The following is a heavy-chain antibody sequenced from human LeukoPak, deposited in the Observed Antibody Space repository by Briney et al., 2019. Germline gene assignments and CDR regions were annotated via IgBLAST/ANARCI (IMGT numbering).Heavy chain of an antibody. Sequence: ASVPVSFTASAYTFIDYYIHWVRQAPGQGIEWMGWINPNSGGTNYPQKFQGRVTLTRDTSISTAYMELIRLKSDDAVVNYCARVRSYGELFDYWGQGTLVTVAS. V-gene: IGHV1-2*02. CDR2: INPNSGGT. D-gene: IGHD4-17*01. CDR3: ARVRSYGELFDY. J-gene: IGHJ4*02. CDR1: AYTFIDYY.